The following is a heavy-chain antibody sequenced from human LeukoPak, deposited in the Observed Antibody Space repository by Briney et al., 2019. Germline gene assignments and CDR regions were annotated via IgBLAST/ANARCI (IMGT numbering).Heavy chain of an antibody. D-gene: IGHD3-22*01. Sequence: PSETLSLTCGVYGGSFSDYYWIWIRQPPGKGLEWIGEINHSGNTNYNPSLKSRVTISVDTSKNQFSLKLSSVTAADTAVYYCARVTGYMIEDYFDYWGQGTLVTVSS. CDR3: ARVTGYMIEDYFDY. J-gene: IGHJ4*02. CDR2: INHSGNT. CDR1: GGSFSDYY. V-gene: IGHV4-34*01.